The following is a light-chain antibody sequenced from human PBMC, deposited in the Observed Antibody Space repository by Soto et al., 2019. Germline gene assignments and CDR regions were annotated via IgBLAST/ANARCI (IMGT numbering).Light chain of an antibody. V-gene: IGKV2-28*01. CDR3: MQAVQTPFT. CDR2: LGS. J-gene: IGKJ3*01. CDR1: QSLLHSNGYNY. Sequence: DIVMTQSPLSLPVTPGEPASISCRSSQSLLHSNGYNYLDWYLQKPGQSPQLLIYLGSNRASGVPDRFSGSGSGTDFTLKISRVEAEDVGVYCCMQAVQTPFTFGPGTKVDIK.